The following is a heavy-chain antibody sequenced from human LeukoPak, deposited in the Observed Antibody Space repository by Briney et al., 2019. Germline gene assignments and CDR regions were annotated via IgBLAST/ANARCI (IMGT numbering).Heavy chain of an antibody. D-gene: IGHD2-15*01. CDR3: AKDRWSLGSSASSLDY. Sequence: GGSLRLSCAASGFTFSSYGMHWVRQAPGKGLEWVAFIRYDGSNEYCADSVKGRFTISRDNSKSTLYLQMNSLRAEDTAVYYCAKDRWSLGSSASSLDYWGQGTLVTASS. V-gene: IGHV3-30*02. J-gene: IGHJ4*02. CDR2: IRYDGSNE. CDR1: GFTFSSYG.